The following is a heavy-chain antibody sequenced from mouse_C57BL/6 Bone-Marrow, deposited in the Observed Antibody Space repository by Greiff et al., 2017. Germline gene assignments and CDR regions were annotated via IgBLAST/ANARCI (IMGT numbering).Heavy chain of an antibody. J-gene: IGHJ4*01. V-gene: IGHV1-15*01. Sequence: VQLQQSGAELVRPGASVTLSCKASGYTFTDYEMHWVKQTPVHGLEWIGAIDPETGGTAYNQKFKGKAILTADKSSSTAYMELRSLTSEDSAVYYCTSDCYYAMDYWGQGTSVTVSS. CDR2: IDPETGGT. CDR1: GYTFTDYE. CDR3: TSDCYYAMDY.